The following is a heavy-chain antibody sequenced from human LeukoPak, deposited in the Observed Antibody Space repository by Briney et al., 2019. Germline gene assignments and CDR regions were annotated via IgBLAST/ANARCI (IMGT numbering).Heavy chain of an antibody. CDR1: GFTFSDAW. D-gene: IGHD2-15*01. Sequence: PGGSLRLSCAASGFTFSDAWMTWVRQAPGKGLEWVGRIRSKTAGGTVDYAAPVKGRFTISREDAKNSLYLQMNSLRAGDTAVYYCVRASSGFDFWGQGALVAVSS. V-gene: IGHV3-15*01. J-gene: IGHJ4*02. CDR3: VRASSGFDF. CDR2: IRSKTAGGTV.